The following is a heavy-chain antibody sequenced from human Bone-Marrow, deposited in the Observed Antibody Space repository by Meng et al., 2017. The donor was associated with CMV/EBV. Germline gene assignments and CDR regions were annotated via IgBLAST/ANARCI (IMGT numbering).Heavy chain of an antibody. CDR2: IRSSGSYI. CDR1: GFTFSSYS. J-gene: IGHJ4*02. D-gene: IGHD1-1*01. CDR3: ARPLDTTGGRRNFGY. Sequence: GESLQISCAASGFTFSSYSMNWVRQAPGKGLEWVSYIRSSGSYISYADSLKGRLTIARDNAKNSLYLQMNSLRAEDTAVYYCARPLDTTGGRRNFGYWGQGTRVTVSS. V-gene: IGHV3-21*01.